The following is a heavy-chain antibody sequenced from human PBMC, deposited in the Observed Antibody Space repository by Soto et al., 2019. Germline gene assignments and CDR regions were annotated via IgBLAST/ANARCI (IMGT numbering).Heavy chain of an antibody. CDR2: IIPLFGSA. CDR3: ATASPQFHSARSVLPYPS. CDR1: GVTFSSYD. J-gene: IGHJ5*02. Sequence: QVQLMQSGAEVKKPGSSVKISCKASGVTFSSYDISWVRQAPGQGLEWMGGIIPLFGSANYAQKFQGRVTITAYKSRHTAYMEVSSLRSEDTAVYYCATASPQFHSARSVLPYPSWGQGTLVTVSS. D-gene: IGHD3-3*01. V-gene: IGHV1-69*06.